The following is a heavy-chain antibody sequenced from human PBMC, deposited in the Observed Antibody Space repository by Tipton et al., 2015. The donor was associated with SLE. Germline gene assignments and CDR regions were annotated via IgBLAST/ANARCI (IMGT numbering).Heavy chain of an antibody. CDR3: ARGPITMVRGVLKNYMDV. CDR1: GGSISSHY. D-gene: IGHD3-10*01. Sequence: LRLSCTVSGGSISSHYWSWIRQPPGKGLEWIGEINHSGSTNYNPSLKSRVTISVDTSKNQFSLKLSSVTAADTAVYYCARGPITMVRGVLKNYMDVWGKGTTVTVSS. J-gene: IGHJ6*03. V-gene: IGHV4-34*01. CDR2: INHSGST.